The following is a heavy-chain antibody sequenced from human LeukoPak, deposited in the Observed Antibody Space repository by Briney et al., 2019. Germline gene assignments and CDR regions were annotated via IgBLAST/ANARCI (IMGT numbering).Heavy chain of an antibody. CDR1: GFTVSSNY. D-gene: IGHD1-7*01. Sequence: GGSLRLSCAASGFTVSSNYMSGVRQAPGKGLEWVSVIYSGGSTYYADSVKGRFTISRDNSKNTLYLQMNSLRAEDTAVYYCARDEGTAIYFDYWGQGTLVTVSS. CDR3: ARDEGTAIYFDY. J-gene: IGHJ4*02. CDR2: IYSGGST. V-gene: IGHV3-53*01.